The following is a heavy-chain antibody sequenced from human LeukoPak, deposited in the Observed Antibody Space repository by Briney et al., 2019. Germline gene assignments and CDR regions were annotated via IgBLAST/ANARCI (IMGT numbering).Heavy chain of an antibody. V-gene: IGHV3-20*04. Sequence: GGSLRLSCAASGFSVSRYWMSWVRQAPGKGLEWVSGINWNGGSTGYADSVKGRFTISRDNAKNSLYLQMNSLRAEDTALYYCARDPPNSIAAAGTPFDYWGQGTLVTVSS. CDR1: GFSVSRYW. CDR3: ARDPPNSIAAAGTPFDY. D-gene: IGHD6-13*01. J-gene: IGHJ4*02. CDR2: INWNGGST.